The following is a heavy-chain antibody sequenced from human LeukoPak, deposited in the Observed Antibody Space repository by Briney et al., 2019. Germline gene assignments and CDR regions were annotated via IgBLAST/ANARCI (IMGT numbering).Heavy chain of an antibody. V-gene: IGHV1-69*04. CDR1: GGTFSSYA. D-gene: IGHD5-18*01. Sequence: RASVKVSCTASGGTFSSYAISWVRQAPGQGLEWMGRIIPIFGIANYAQKFQGRVTIIADKSTSTAYMELSSLRSEDTAVYYCAEGTAMVYDAFDIWGQGTMVTVSS. CDR3: AEGTAMVYDAFDI. J-gene: IGHJ3*02. CDR2: IIPIFGIA.